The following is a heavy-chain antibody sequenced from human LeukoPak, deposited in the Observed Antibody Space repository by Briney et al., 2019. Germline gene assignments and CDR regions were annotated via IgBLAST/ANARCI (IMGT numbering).Heavy chain of an antibody. Sequence: GGSLRLSCAASGFTFSSYEMNWVRQAPGKGLEWVSYISSSCSTIYYADSVKGRFTISRDNAKNSLYLQMNSLRAEDTAVYYCAREAPYYYDSSGYYYLGDDAFDIWGQGTMVTVSS. CDR2: ISSSCSTI. V-gene: IGHV3-48*03. CDR3: AREAPYYYDSSGYYYLGDDAFDI. CDR1: GFTFSSYE. D-gene: IGHD3-22*01. J-gene: IGHJ3*02.